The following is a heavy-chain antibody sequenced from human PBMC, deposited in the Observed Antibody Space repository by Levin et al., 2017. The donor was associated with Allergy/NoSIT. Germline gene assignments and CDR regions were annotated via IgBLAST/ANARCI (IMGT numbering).Heavy chain of an antibody. Sequence: PGGSLRLSCEVSGITFSTYAMTWVRQAPGKGLEWVSTISSDGGTAYYADSVKGRFTISRDNSRNTLYVQLNSLGADDTSVYYCAGHSTHLDSSGYGYGDYWGQGTLVTVSS. CDR1: GITFSTYA. D-gene: IGHD5-12*01. J-gene: IGHJ4*02. CDR3: AGHSTHLDSSGYGYGDY. CDR2: ISSDGGTA. V-gene: IGHV3-23*01.